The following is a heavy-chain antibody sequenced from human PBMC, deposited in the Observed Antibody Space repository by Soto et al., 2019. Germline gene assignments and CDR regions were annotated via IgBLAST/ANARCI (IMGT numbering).Heavy chain of an antibody. CDR3: XXXXXXXXXXXY. D-gene: IGHD2-21*02. V-gene: IGHV4-31*03. CDR1: GGSISSGGYY. Sequence: QVQLQESGPGLVKPSQTLSLTCTVSGGSISSGGYYWSWIRQHPGKGLEWIGYIYYSGSTYYNPSXWSRVTISVDTXKXXXXXXXXXVTXXDTXXXXXXXXXXXXXXXYWGQGTLVTVSS. J-gene: IGHJ4*02. CDR2: IYYSGST.